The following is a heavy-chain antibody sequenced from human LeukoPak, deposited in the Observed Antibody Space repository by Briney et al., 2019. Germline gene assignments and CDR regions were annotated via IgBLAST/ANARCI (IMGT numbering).Heavy chain of an antibody. J-gene: IGHJ4*02. V-gene: IGHV4-4*07. CDR1: GGSISNYY. D-gene: IGHD2-2*01. CDR3: ARDRGCSSTSCYVFDY. Sequence: SETLSLTCTVSGGSISNYYWSWIRQPAGKGLEWIGRIYPSGTTTYNPSLKSRVTMSVDTSKNQFSLKLTSLTAADTAVYYCARDRGCSSTSCYVFDYWGQGTLVTLSS. CDR2: IYPSGTT.